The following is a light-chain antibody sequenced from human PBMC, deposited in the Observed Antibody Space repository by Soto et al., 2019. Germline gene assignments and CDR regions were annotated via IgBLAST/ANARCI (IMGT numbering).Light chain of an antibody. CDR1: QTISSW. J-gene: IGKJ1*01. CDR3: QQYGTSWWT. CDR2: QAS. Sequence: DIQMTQSPSALSASVGDRVTITCRASQTISSWLAWYQQKPGEAPRLLIYQASSLETEVPSRFSGSGSGTDFSLTISRLEPEDFAVYYCQQYGTSWWTFGQGTKVDIK. V-gene: IGKV1-5*03.